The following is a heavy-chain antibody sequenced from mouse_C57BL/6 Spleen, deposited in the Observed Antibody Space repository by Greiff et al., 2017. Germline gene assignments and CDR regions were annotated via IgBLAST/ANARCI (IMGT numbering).Heavy chain of an antibody. CDR2: INPSNGGT. V-gene: IGHV1-53*01. CDR3: ARSRYYGSGPYAMDD. J-gene: IGHJ4*01. CDR1: GYTFTSYW. D-gene: IGHD1-1*01. Sequence: QVQLKQPGTELVKPGASVKLSCKASGYTFTSYWMHWVKQRPGQGLEWIGNINPSNGGTNYNEKFKSKATLTVDKSSSTAYMQLSSLTSEDSAVYYCARSRYYGSGPYAMDDWGQGTSVTVSS.